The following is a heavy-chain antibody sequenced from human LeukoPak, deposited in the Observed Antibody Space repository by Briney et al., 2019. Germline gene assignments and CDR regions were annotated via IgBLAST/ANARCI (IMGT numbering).Heavy chain of an antibody. J-gene: IGHJ4*02. Sequence: GGFLRLSCAASGFTFSSYWMGWVRQAPGKGLEWVANIKQDGSEKYYVDSVKGRFTISRDNAKNSLYLQMNSLRAEDTAVYYCARCVRPRGGYYDSRFDYWGQGTLVTVSS. V-gene: IGHV3-7*01. CDR3: ARCVRPRGGYYDSRFDY. CDR1: GFTFSSYW. CDR2: IKQDGSEK. D-gene: IGHD3-22*01.